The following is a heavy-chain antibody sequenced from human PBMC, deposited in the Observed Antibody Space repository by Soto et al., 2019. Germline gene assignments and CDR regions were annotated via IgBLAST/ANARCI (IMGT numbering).Heavy chain of an antibody. D-gene: IGHD2-8*01. J-gene: IGHJ4*02. V-gene: IGHV3-64D*06. CDR2: ISSNGGST. CDR3: VKDNGGFRCPRCFDY. Sequence: GGSLRLSCSASGFTFSSYAMHWVRQAPGKGLEYVSAISSNGGSTYYADSVKGRFTISRDNSKNTLYLQMSSLRAEDTAVYYCVKDNGGFRCPRCFDYWGEGNPVTASS. CDR1: GFTFSSYA.